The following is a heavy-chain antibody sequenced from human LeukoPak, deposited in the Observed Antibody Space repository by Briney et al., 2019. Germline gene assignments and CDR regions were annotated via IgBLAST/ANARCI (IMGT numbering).Heavy chain of an antibody. CDR1: GYTFTGYY. D-gene: IGHD6-13*01. Sequence: APVKVCCKASGYTFTGYYMHWVRQAPGQGLEWMGWINPNSGGTNYAQKFQGRVTMTRDTSVSTAYMELSRLRSDDTAVYYCAREAIAAATNDYWGQGTLVPVSS. CDR2: INPNSGGT. V-gene: IGHV1-2*02. J-gene: IGHJ4*02. CDR3: AREAIAAATNDY.